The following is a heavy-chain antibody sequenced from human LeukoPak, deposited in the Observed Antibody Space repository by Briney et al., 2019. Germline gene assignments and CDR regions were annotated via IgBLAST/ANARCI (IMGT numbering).Heavy chain of an antibody. J-gene: IGHJ4*02. CDR3: VKDLSSNWYSFDY. CDR1: GGSPDDYG. D-gene: IGHD6-13*01. CDR2: INWDGTNT. Sequence: GGSLRLSCAASGGSPDDYGMRLVRQAPGTPREGASVINWDGTNTYCAESVKGRFTISRDSPEKSLYLQMNCLRDDDTAFYYCVKDLSSNWYSFDYWGQGTLVTVSS. V-gene: IGHV3-20*04.